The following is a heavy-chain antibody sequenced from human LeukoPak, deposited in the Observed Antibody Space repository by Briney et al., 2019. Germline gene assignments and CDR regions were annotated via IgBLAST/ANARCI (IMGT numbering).Heavy chain of an antibody. J-gene: IGHJ5*02. CDR1: GYSISSGYY. CDR3: ARDIGRVVPAAYNWFDP. Sequence: PSETLSLTCAVSGYSISSGYYWGWIRQPPGKGLEWIGSIYHSGSTYYNPSLKSRVTISVDTSKNQFSLKLSSVTAADTAVYYCARDIGRVVPAAYNWFDPWGQGTLVTVSS. D-gene: IGHD2-2*01. CDR2: IYHSGST. V-gene: IGHV4-38-2*02.